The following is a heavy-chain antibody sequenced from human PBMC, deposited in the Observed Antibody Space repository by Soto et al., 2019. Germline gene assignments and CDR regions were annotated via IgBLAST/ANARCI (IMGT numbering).Heavy chain of an antibody. V-gene: IGHV1-69*13. D-gene: IGHD4-17*01. CDR3: ARVVGYGDPDAFDI. J-gene: IGHJ3*02. Sequence: SVKVSCKASGGTFSSYAISWVRQAPGQGLEWMGGIIPIFGTANYAQKFQGRVTITADESTSTAYMELSSLRSEDTAVYYCARVVGYGDPDAFDIWGQGTMVTVSS. CDR2: IIPIFGTA. CDR1: GGTFSSYA.